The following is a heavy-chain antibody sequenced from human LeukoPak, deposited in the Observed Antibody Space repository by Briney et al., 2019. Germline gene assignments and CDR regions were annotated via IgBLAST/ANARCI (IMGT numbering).Heavy chain of an antibody. CDR1: GLTFSSYS. J-gene: IGHJ4*02. CDR2: ISSSSSTI. CDR3: ARGLPWGYFDY. Sequence: GGSLRLSCAASGLTFSSYSMNWVRQAPGKGLEWVSYISSSSSTIYYADSVKGRFTISRDNAKNSLYLQMNSLRAEDTAVYYCARGLPWGYFDYWGQGTLVTVSS. D-gene: IGHD5/OR15-5a*01. V-gene: IGHV3-48*01.